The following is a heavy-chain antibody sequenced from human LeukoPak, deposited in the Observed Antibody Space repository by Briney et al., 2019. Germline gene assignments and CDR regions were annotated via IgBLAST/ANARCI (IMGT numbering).Heavy chain of an antibody. CDR1: GYSFTSYW. Sequence: GESLKISCQGSGYSFTSYWIGWVRQMPGKGLEWMGIIYPGDSDTRYSPSFQGQVTISADKSISTAYLQWSSLKASDTAMYYCARHYYGSGSYYSLSNYFDYWGQGTLVTVSS. CDR3: ARHYYGSGSYYSLSNYFDY. D-gene: IGHD3-10*01. V-gene: IGHV5-51*01. J-gene: IGHJ4*02. CDR2: IYPGDSDT.